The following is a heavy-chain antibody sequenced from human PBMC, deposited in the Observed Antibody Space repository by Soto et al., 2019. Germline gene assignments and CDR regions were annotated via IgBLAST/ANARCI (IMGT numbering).Heavy chain of an antibody. D-gene: IGHD7-27*01. CDR3: TRANWYSEY. CDR1: GGSISNHY. Sequence: QVQLQESGPGLVKPSETLSLTCTVSGGSISNHYXSWIRQPPGKGLEWIGYIYYNGNTNYNPSLXXXVXXXXXXXXXXXXXXXXXXXXXXXXXXYCTRANWYSEYWGQGTLVTVSS. J-gene: IGHJ4*02. V-gene: IGHV4-59*11. CDR2: IYYNGNT.